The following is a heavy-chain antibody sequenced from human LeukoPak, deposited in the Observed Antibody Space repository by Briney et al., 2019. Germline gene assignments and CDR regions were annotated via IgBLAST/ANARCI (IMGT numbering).Heavy chain of an antibody. CDR1: GGSISSSSYY. Sequence: SETLSLTCTVSGGSISSSSYYWGWIRQPPGKGLEWIGSIYYSGSTYYNPSLKSRVTISVDTSKNQFSLKLSSVTAADTAVYYCAREDTAMGFDYWGRGTLVTVSS. J-gene: IGHJ4*02. D-gene: IGHD5-18*01. V-gene: IGHV4-39*07. CDR3: AREDTAMGFDY. CDR2: IYYSGST.